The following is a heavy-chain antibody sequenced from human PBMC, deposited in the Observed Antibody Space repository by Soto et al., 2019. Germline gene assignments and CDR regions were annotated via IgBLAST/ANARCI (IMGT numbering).Heavy chain of an antibody. D-gene: IGHD1-26*01. J-gene: IGHJ3*02. V-gene: IGHV2-70*01. CDR2: IDLDDDK. Sequence: SGPALVNPTPPLPLTCTFSGFSLSTSGMCVSWIRQPPGKALEWLALIDLDDDKYYSTSLKTRLTISKDTSKNQVVLTMTNMDPVDTATYYCARIQRVGATRGVFDIWGQGTMVTVSS. CDR1: GFSLSTSGMC. CDR3: ARIQRVGATRGVFDI.